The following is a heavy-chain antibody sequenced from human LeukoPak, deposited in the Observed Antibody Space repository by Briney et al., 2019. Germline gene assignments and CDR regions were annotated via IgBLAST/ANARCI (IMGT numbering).Heavy chain of an antibody. CDR2: IKQDGGEK. CDR3: ARDGRPLDY. Sequence: QPGGSLRLSCAASGLTFRNYAMSWVRQAPGKGLEWVANIKQDGGEKYYVDSVKGRFTISRDNAKNSLYLQMNNLRVEDTAVYYCARDGRPLDYWGQGTLVTVSS. V-gene: IGHV3-7*03. J-gene: IGHJ4*02. CDR1: GLTFRNYA.